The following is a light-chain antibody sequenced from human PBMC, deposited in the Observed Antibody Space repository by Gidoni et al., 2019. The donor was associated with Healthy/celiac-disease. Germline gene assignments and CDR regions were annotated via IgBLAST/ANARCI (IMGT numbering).Light chain of an antibody. Sequence: IQMTQSPSSLSASVGDRVTITCRASQSISSYLNWYQQKPGKAPKLQIYAASSLQSGVPSRFSGSGSGTAFTLTISSLQPEDFATYYCQQSYSTPRTFGQGTKLEIK. CDR3: QQSYSTPRT. CDR1: QSISSY. CDR2: AAS. V-gene: IGKV1-39*01. J-gene: IGKJ2*01.